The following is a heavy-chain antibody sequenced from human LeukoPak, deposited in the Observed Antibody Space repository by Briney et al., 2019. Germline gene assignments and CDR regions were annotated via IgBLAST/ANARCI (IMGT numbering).Heavy chain of an antibody. CDR1: GFTFSSYG. CDR2: IRYDGSNK. V-gene: IGHV3-30*02. Sequence: PGGSLRLSCAASGFTFSSYGMHWVRQAPGKGLEWVAFIRYDGSNKYYADSVKGRFTISRDNSKNTLYLQMNSLRAEDTAVYYCAKFRGGGYYDSSGPHAFDIWGQGTMVTVSS. D-gene: IGHD3-22*01. J-gene: IGHJ3*02. CDR3: AKFRGGGYYDSSGPHAFDI.